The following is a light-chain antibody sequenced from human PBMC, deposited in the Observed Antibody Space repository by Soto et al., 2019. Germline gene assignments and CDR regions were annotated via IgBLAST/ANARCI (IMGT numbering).Light chain of an antibody. CDR2: GAS. CDR1: QSVSSN. J-gene: IGKJ5*01. Sequence: EIVMTQYPATLSVSPGERATLSCRASQSVSSNLAWYQQKPGQAPRLLIYGASTRATDIPPSFTGSGSGTEFTLTISSLQSEDIAVYYCQQYNNWPAITFGQRTLPAI. CDR3: QQYNNWPAIT. V-gene: IGKV3-15*01.